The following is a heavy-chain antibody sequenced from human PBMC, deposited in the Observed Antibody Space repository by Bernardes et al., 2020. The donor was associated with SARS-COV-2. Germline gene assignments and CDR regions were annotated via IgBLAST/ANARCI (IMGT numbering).Heavy chain of an antibody. V-gene: IGHV3-23*01. J-gene: IGHJ5*02. Sequence: GGSLRLSCAASGFTFSSSAMSWVRQAPGKGLEWVSFISGSGITTYYTDSVTGRFTISRDNSKSTLYLQMNSLRAEDTAVYFCAKTAYSSYKWFDPWGQGTQVTVSS. CDR2: ISGSGITT. CDR3: AKTAYSSYKWFDP. D-gene: IGHD4-4*01. CDR1: GFTFSSSA.